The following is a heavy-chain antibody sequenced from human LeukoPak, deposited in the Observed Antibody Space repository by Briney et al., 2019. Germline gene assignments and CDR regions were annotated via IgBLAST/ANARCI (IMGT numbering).Heavy chain of an antibody. Sequence: GESLKISCKGSGYRFTSYWIGWVRQMPGKGLEWMGIIYPGDSDTRYSPSFQGQVTISADKSISTAYLQWSSLKASDTAMYYCARHRPIVVVGSGTGYYGMDVWGQGTTVTVSS. J-gene: IGHJ6*02. CDR1: GYRFTSYW. V-gene: IGHV5-51*01. CDR2: IYPGDSDT. CDR3: ARHRPIVVVGSGTGYYGMDV. D-gene: IGHD2-15*01.